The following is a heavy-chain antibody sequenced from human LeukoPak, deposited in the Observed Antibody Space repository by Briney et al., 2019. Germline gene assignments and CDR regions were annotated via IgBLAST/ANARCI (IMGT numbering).Heavy chain of an antibody. J-gene: IGHJ4*02. V-gene: IGHV1-69*13. CDR3: ARDSVGAYCGGDCYYY. D-gene: IGHD2-21*02. CDR2: IIPIFGTA. Sequence: ASVKVSCKASGGTFSSYAISWVRQAPGQGLEWMGGIIPIFGTANYAQNFKGRVTITADESTSTAYMELSSLRSEDTAVYYCARDSVGAYCGGDCYYYWGQGTLVTVSS. CDR1: GGTFSSYA.